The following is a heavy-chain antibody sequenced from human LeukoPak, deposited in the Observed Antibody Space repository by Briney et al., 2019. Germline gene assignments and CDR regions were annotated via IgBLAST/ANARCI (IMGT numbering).Heavy chain of an antibody. CDR1: GFAFSNFW. V-gene: IGHV3-7*04. CDR3: ARGDDFSGDH. J-gene: IGHJ4*02. D-gene: IGHD1-1*01. CDR2: IHPEGNEK. Sequence: GGSLRLSCVASGFAFSNFWMTWVRQAPGRGLEWVANIHPEGNEKYRVESVKGRFTISRDNAKNSLFLQMNGLRVEDTAVYYCARGDDFSGDHWGQGILVTVSS.